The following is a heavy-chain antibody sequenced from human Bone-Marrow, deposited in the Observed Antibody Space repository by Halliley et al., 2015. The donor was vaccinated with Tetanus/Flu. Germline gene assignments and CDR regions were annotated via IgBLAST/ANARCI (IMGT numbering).Heavy chain of an antibody. CDR2: IWSDGGNK. CDR1: GSTINRYS. V-gene: IGHV3-33*03. Sequence: SLRLSCVASGSTINRYSMHWVRQVPGKGLEWVAAIWSDGGNKYYADSVKGRFTISRDNFKKTLYLQMDSLRAEDTALYYCATDAGVSPFDHWGQGTLVTVSS. D-gene: IGHD3-10*01. CDR3: ATDAGVSPFDH. J-gene: IGHJ4*02.